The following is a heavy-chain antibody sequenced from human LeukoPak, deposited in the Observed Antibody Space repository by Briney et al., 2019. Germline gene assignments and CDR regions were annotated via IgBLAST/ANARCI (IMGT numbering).Heavy chain of an antibody. Sequence: SETLSLTCTVSGGSISSGGYYWSWIRQHPGKGLEWIGYIYYSGSTYYNPSLKSRVTISVDTSKIQFSLKLSSVTAADTAVYYCARQSPYYYDSSGFFDYWGQGTLVTVSS. D-gene: IGHD3-22*01. CDR1: GGSISSGGYY. V-gene: IGHV4-31*03. J-gene: IGHJ4*02. CDR2: IYYSGST. CDR3: ARQSPYYYDSSGFFDY.